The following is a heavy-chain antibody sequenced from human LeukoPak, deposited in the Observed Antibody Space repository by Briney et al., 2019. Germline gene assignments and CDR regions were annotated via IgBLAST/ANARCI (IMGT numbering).Heavy chain of an antibody. CDR3: ARIVQYNWFDP. J-gene: IGHJ5*02. Sequence: SATLSLTCTVSGGSISSYYWSWIRQPPGKGLEWIGYIYYSGSTNYNPYLMSRVTISVDTSKNQFSLKLSSVTAADTAVYYCARIVQYNWFDPWGQGTLVTVSS. D-gene: IGHD2-8*01. V-gene: IGHV4-59*01. CDR1: GGSISSYY. CDR2: IYYSGST.